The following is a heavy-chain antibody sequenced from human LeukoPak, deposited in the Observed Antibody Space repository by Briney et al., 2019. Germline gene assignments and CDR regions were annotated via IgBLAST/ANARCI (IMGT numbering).Heavy chain of an antibody. CDR1: EFTFSSYG. J-gene: IGHJ4*02. Sequence: GGCLRLSCAASEFTFSSYGMSWVRQAPGKGLEWVSAISGSGGSTYYADSVKGRFTISRDNPKNTLYLQMNSLRAEDTAVYYCAGRYFDYWGQGTLVTVSS. CDR3: AGRYFDY. V-gene: IGHV3-23*01. CDR2: ISGSGGST.